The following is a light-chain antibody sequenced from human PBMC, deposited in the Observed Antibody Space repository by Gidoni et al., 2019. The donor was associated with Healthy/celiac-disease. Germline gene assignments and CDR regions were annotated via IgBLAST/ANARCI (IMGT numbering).Light chain of an antibody. V-gene: IGKV2-28*01. CDR1: QSLLHSNGYNY. J-gene: IGKJ4*01. Sequence: DIVMTQSPLSLPVTPGEPASISCRSSQSLLHSNGYNYLDWYLQKPGQSPQLLIYLGSNRASGVPDRFSGSGSGTDFTLKISRVEAEDVGILHCMQALQTPPTFGGGTKVEIK. CDR3: MQALQTPPT. CDR2: LGS.